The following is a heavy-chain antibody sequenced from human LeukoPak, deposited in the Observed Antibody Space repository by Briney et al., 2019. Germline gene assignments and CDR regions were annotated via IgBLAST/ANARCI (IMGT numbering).Heavy chain of an antibody. Sequence: SETLSLTCAVSGGSISSSNWWSWVRPPPGKGLEWIGEIYHSGSTNYNPSLKSRVTISVDKSKNQFSLKLSSVTATDTAVYYCARVSYDSDSNYSVYWGQGTLVTVSS. CDR3: ARVSYDSDSNYSVY. J-gene: IGHJ4*02. CDR2: IYHSGST. V-gene: IGHV4-4*02. CDR1: GGSISSSNW. D-gene: IGHD3-16*01.